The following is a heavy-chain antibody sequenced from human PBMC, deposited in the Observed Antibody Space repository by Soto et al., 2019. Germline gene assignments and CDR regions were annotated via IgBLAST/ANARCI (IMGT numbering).Heavy chain of an antibody. CDR2: ISLYSDGT. Sequence: ASVKVYCKTSCYTFSNCGITCVRQAPGQPLEWLGWISLYSDGTNYAQKFQGRVSMTTDTSTTTAYMELRSLRSDDTAVYYCARVVPGAEAWFGPWGQGTLVTVSS. V-gene: IGHV1-18*01. CDR3: ARVVPGAEAWFGP. D-gene: IGHD2-2*01. CDR1: CYTFSNCG. J-gene: IGHJ5*02.